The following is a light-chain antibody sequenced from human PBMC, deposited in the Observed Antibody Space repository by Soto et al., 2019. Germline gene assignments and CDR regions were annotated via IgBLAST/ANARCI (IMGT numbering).Light chain of an antibody. CDR2: GAS. Sequence: IVLTQSPGTLSVSPGERATLSCRASQSFSSTYLAWYQQKPGQAPRLPIYGASSRATGIPDRFSGGASGTEFTLTISRLKYEDFAVYDGQHYHGWTITFGQGTRLEI. CDR3: QHYHGWTIT. V-gene: IGKV3-20*01. CDR1: QSFSSTY. J-gene: IGKJ5*01.